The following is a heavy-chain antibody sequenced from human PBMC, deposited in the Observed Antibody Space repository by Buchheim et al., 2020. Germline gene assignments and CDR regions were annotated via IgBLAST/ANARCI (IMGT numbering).Heavy chain of an antibody. CDR1: GFTFKNHW. J-gene: IGHJ6*03. CDR2: IKQDGSEK. Sequence: EVQLVESGGGLVQPRGSLRLSCAASGFTFKNHWINWVRQAPGKGLEWVANIKQDGSEKYYVDSVKGRLTISRDNAKNSLYLQMNSMRAEDTAVYYCARSTGFRMDVWGKGTT. D-gene: IGHD1-14*01. V-gene: IGHV3-7*01. CDR3: ARSTGFRMDV.